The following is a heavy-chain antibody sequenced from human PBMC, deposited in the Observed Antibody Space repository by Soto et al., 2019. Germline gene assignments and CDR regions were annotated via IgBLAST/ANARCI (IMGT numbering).Heavy chain of an antibody. D-gene: IGHD3-3*01. CDR2: ISGSGGST. Sequence: GGSLRLSCAASGFTFSSYAMSWVRQAPGKGLEWVSAISGSGGSTYYADSVKGRFTISRDNSKNTLYLQMNSLRADDTAVYYCAKDRVFGVVIYFDYWGQGTLVTVSS. J-gene: IGHJ4*02. CDR3: AKDRVFGVVIYFDY. V-gene: IGHV3-23*01. CDR1: GFTFSSYA.